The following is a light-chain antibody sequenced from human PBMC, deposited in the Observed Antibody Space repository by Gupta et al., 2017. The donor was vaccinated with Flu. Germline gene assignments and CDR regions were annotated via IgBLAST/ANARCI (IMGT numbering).Light chain of an antibody. CDR2: DAS. V-gene: IGKV3-11*01. Sequence: EIVLTQPPATLSLSPGERATLSCRASQSVSSYLAWYQQKPGQAPGLLIYDASNRATGIPARFSGSGSGTDFTLTISSLEPEDFAVYYCQQRSNWPPLTFGGGTKVEIK. J-gene: IGKJ4*01. CDR1: QSVSSY. CDR3: QQRSNWPPLT.